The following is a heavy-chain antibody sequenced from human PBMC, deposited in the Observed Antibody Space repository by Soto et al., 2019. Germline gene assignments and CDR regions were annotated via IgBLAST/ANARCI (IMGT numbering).Heavy chain of an antibody. J-gene: IGHJ4*02. D-gene: IGHD2-21*02. CDR3: SRRKYCGDDCFPFDD. V-gene: IGHV4-59*08. CDR2: ISYSGSP. Sequence: SETLSLTCTVSDGSISRYYWSWIRQPPGKGLEWIGYISYSGSPNYNPSLKSRVTVSVDTSKNQFSLKLSSVTAADTAVYYCSRRKYCGDDCFPFDDWGQGTLVTVSS. CDR1: DGSISRYY.